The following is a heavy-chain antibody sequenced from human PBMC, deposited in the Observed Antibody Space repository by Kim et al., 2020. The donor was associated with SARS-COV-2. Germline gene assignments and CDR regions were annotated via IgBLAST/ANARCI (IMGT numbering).Heavy chain of an antibody. CDR2: INHSGST. D-gene: IGHD2-2*01. CDR1: GGSFSGYY. Sequence: SETLSLTCAVYGGSFSGYYWSWIRQPPGKGLEWIGEINHSGSTNYNPSLKSRVTISVDTSKNQFSLKLSSVTAADTAVYYCASRGWCSSTSCYANTYYYYYGMDVWGQGTTVTVSS. V-gene: IGHV4-34*01. J-gene: IGHJ6*02. CDR3: ASRGWCSSTSCYANTYYYYYGMDV.